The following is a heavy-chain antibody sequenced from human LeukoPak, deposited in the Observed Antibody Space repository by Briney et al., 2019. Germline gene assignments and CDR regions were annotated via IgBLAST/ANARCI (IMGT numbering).Heavy chain of an antibody. J-gene: IGHJ3*02. D-gene: IGHD5-12*01. CDR3: ARKWLSNAFDI. CDR1: GFTFDDFG. Sequence: GGSLRLSCAASGFTFDDFGMSWVRHVPGKGMERVSGINWNGGRTGYADSVKGRFTISRDNAKKSLYLQMNSLRAEDTALYYCARKWLSNAFDIWGQGTMVTVSS. V-gene: IGHV3-20*04. CDR2: INWNGGRT.